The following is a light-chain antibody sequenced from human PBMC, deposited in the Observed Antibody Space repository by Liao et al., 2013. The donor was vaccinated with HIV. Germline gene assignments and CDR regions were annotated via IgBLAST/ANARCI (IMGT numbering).Light chain of an antibody. CDR3: QAWDSSTFVV. Sequence: SYELTQPPSVSVSPGQTASITCSADKLGDKYACWYQQKPGQSPVLVIYQDRKRPSGIPERFSGSNSGNTATLTISGTQAMDEADYYCQAWDSSTFVVFGGGTKLTVL. CDR2: QDR. V-gene: IGLV3-1*01. CDR1: KLGDKY. J-gene: IGLJ2*01.